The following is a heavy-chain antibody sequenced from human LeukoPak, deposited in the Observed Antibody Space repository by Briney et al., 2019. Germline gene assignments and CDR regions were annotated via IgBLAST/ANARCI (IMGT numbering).Heavy chain of an antibody. J-gene: IGHJ4*02. CDR2: RSIYNGKP. CDR3: ARGGPFPSGSSSREYYLDY. Sequence: GSVKVSCKASGYDFINYGISWVRQAPGQGLEWMGWRSIYNGKPDYKLQGRVTMTTDTSTSTAYMEVRSLRSDDTAVYYCARGGPFPSGSSSREYYLDYWGQGTLVTVSS. CDR1: GYDFINYG. D-gene: IGHD6-6*01. V-gene: IGHV1-18*01.